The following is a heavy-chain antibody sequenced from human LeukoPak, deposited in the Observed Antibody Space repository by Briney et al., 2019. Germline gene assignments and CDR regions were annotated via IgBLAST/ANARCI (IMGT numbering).Heavy chain of an antibody. J-gene: IGHJ4*02. V-gene: IGHV3-23*01. D-gene: IGHD2-15*01. CDR1: GFTFSSYA. CDR2: ISGSGGRT. CDR3: ARSGLIRFDY. Sequence: GGSLRLSCAASGFTFSSYAMSWVRQAPGKGLEWVSVISGSGGRTYYADSVKGRFTISRDNSKNTMYLQMNSLRAEDTAVYYCARSGLIRFDYWGQGTLVTVSS.